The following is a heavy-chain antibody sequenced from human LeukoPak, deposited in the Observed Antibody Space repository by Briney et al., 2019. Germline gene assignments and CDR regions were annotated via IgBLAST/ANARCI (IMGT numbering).Heavy chain of an antibody. Sequence: PGGSLRLSCAASGFTVSSNYMSWVRQAPGKGLEWVSVIYSGGSTYYADSVKGRFTISRDNSKNTLYLQMNSLRAEDTALYYCAKSLSSTSCRKFDYWGQGTLVTVSS. D-gene: IGHD2-2*01. J-gene: IGHJ4*02. CDR2: IYSGGST. V-gene: IGHV3-53*01. CDR1: GFTVSSNY. CDR3: AKSLSSTSCRKFDY.